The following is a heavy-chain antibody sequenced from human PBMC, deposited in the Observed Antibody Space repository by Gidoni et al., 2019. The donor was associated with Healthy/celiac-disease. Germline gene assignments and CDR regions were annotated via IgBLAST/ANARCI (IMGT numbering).Heavy chain of an antibody. D-gene: IGHD3-3*01. Sequence: QVQLQESGPGLVKPSEPLSLTCTVSGGSISRYYWSWIRQPAGKGLEWIGRIYTSGSTNYNPPLKSRVTMSVDTSKNQFSLKLSSVTAADTAVYYCARGAGITIFGVSWRDYYYGMDVWGQGTTVTVSS. CDR3: ARGAGITIFGVSWRDYYYGMDV. CDR2: IYTSGST. V-gene: IGHV4-4*07. J-gene: IGHJ6*02. CDR1: GGSISRYY.